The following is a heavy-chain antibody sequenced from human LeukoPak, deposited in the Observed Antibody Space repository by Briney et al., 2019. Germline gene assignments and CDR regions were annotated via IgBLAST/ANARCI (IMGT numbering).Heavy chain of an antibody. CDR2: ISAYNGNT. D-gene: IGHD3-3*01. Sequence: ASVKVSCKASGYTLTSYGISWVRQAPGQGLEWMGWISAYNGNTNYAQKLQGRVTITPDTSTSTAYMELRSLRSDYTGVYYCARDPGDFWSGYQPNFDYWGQGTLVTVSS. V-gene: IGHV1-18*01. CDR3: ARDPGDFWSGYQPNFDY. CDR1: GYTLTSYG. J-gene: IGHJ4*02.